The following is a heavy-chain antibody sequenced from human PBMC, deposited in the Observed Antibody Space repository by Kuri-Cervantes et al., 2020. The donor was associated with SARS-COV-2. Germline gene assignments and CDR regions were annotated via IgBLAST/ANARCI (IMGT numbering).Heavy chain of an antibody. V-gene: IGHV3-30*02. Sequence: GESLKISCAASGFTFSSYGMHWVRQAPGKGLEWVAFIRYDGSNKYYADSVKGRFTISRDNSKNTLYLQMNSLRAEDTAVYYCARARPADFGDYSWGQGTLVTVSS. CDR2: IRYDGSNK. D-gene: IGHD4-17*01. CDR3: ARARPADFGDYS. CDR1: GFTFSSYG. J-gene: IGHJ4*02.